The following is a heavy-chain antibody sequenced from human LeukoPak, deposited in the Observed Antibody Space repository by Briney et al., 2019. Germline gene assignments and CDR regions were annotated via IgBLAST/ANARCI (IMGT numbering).Heavy chain of an antibody. CDR1: GYTFTSYA. D-gene: IGHD6-19*01. V-gene: IGHV1-3*01. CDR3: ARDLRYSSGWYLGWFDP. J-gene: IGHJ5*02. Sequence: VASVKVSCKASGYTFTSYAMHWVRQAPGQRLEWMGWINAGNGNTKYSQKFQGRVTITRDTSASTAYMELSSLRSEDTAVYYCARDLRYSSGWYLGWFDPWGQGTLVTVSS. CDR2: INAGNGNT.